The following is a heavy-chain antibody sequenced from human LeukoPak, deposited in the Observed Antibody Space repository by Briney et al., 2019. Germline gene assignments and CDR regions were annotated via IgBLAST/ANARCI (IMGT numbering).Heavy chain of an antibody. D-gene: IGHD6-19*01. V-gene: IGHV3-20*04. CDR2: INWNGAST. Sequence: GGSLRLSCEASGFRFYDHGMSWVRQAPGKGLEWVSGINWNGASTGYGDSVKGRFTISRDNAKNSLYLQMNSLRAEDTALYYCAGGDRNGWYFDYWGQGVLVTVSS. CDR3: AGGDRNGWYFDY. J-gene: IGHJ4*02. CDR1: GFRFYDHG.